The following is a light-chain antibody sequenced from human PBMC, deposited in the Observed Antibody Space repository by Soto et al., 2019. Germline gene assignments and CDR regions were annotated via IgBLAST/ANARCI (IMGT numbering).Light chain of an antibody. CDR2: DAS. J-gene: IGKJ1*01. V-gene: IGKV1-5*01. Sequence: DIQMTQSPSTLSASVGDRVTITCRASQSIRYFLAWYQQKSGKAPKLLIFDASILQSGGPSKFSAGASGTEFTLTSRSLKPDGLTTGYCQQYNSHSSWPCGRGPKQEI. CDR1: QSIRYF. CDR3: QQYNSHSSWP.